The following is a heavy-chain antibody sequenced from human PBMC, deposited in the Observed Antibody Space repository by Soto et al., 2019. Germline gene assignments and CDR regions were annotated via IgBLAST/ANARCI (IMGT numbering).Heavy chain of an antibody. CDR1: GFTFHTYN. CDR3: VRSREPYLSAAFDL. CDR2: SSSSTGDI. Sequence: VQLVESGGGLVKPGGSLRLSCTASGFTFHTYNMNWVRQAPGEGLEWVSSSSSSTGDIYYVDSLKGRFTVSRDNANSSLSLQLHNVRVEDPAVCFCVRSREPYLSAAFDLWGQGTKVIVSS. V-gene: IGHV3-21*01. D-gene: IGHD1-1*01. J-gene: IGHJ3*01.